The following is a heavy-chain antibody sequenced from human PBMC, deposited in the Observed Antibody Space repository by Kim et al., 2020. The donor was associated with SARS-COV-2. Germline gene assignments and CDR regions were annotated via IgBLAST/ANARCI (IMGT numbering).Heavy chain of an antibody. CDR1: GDSVSSYTAA. CDR2: TYFRSKWST. Sequence: SQTLLLTCAVSGDSVSSYTAAWNWIRQSPSRGLEWLGRTYFRSKWSTNYAVSVQSRININADTSTNQFSLQLNSVTPEDTALYYCARQMSGRFDFWGQGTLVTVSS. J-gene: IGHJ4*02. V-gene: IGHV6-1*01. D-gene: IGHD7-27*01. CDR3: ARQMSGRFDF.